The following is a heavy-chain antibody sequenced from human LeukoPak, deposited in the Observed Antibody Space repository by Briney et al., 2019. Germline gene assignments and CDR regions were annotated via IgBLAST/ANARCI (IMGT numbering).Heavy chain of an antibody. CDR2: IYYSGST. CDR3: ARGRRDGYNLAELFDY. CDR1: GGSISSSSYY. J-gene: IGHJ4*02. D-gene: IGHD5-24*01. V-gene: IGHV4-39*07. Sequence: SETLSLTCTVSGGSISSSSYYWGWIRQPPGKGLEWIGSIYYSGSTYYNPSLKSRVTISVDTSKNQFSLKLSSVTAADTAVYYCARGRRDGYNLAELFDYWGQGTLVTVSS.